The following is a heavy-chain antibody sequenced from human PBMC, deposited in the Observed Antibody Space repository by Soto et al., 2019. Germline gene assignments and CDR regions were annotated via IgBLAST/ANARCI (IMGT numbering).Heavy chain of an antibody. CDR2: IIPIFGTA. V-gene: IGHV1-69*13. J-gene: IGHJ5*02. Sequence: SVKVSCKASGGTFSSYAISWVRQAPGQGLEWMGGIIPIFGTANYAQKFQGRVTITADESTSTAYMELSSLRSEDTAVYYCARGRRYDFWSGYPYPQDGEFDPWGQGTLVTVSS. CDR1: GGTFSSYA. CDR3: ARGRRYDFWSGYPYPQDGEFDP. D-gene: IGHD3-3*01.